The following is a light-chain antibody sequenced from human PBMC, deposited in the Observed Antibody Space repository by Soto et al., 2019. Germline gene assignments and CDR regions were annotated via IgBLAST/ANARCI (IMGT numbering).Light chain of an antibody. CDR3: TSYAGTNNPMYV. CDR1: SSDVGGYNY. CDR2: EVY. J-gene: IGLJ1*01. Sequence: LTQPPSASGSPGQSVTISCTGTSSDVGGYNYVSWYQQHPGKAPKLMIYEVYKRPSGVPDRFSGSKSGNTASLTVSGLQAEDEADYYCTSYAGTNNPMYVFGTGTKVTVL. V-gene: IGLV2-8*01.